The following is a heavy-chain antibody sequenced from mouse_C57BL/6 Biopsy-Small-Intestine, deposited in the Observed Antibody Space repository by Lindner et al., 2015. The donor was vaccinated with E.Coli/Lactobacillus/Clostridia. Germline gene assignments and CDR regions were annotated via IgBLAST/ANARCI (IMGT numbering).Heavy chain of an antibody. CDR2: IRSKSNNYAT. Sequence: VQLQESGGGLVQPKESLKLSCAASGFSFNTYAMNWVRQAPGKGLEWVARIRSKSNNYATYYADSVKDRFTISRDDSESMLYLQMNNLKTEDTAMYYCVRGTGNYFDYWGQGTTLTVSS. CDR1: GFSFNTYA. J-gene: IGHJ2*01. V-gene: IGHV10-1*01. CDR3: VRGTGNYFDY. D-gene: IGHD3-1*01.